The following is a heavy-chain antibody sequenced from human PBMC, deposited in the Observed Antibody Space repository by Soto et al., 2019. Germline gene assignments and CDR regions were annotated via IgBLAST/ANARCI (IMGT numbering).Heavy chain of an antibody. V-gene: IGHV4-59*08. CDR2: IYYSGST. CDR3: ATSYGDYPDNWFDP. CDR1: GGSISSYY. J-gene: IGHJ5*02. Sequence: KQSQTLSLTCTVSGGSISSYYWSWIRQPPGKGLEWIGYIYYSGSTNYNPSLKSRVTISVDTSKNQFSLKLSSVTAADTAVYYCATSYGDYPDNWFDPWGQGTLVTVSS. D-gene: IGHD4-17*01.